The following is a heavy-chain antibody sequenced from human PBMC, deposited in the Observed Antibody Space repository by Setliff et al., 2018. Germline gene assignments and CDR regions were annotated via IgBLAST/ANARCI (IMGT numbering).Heavy chain of an antibody. CDR2: ISAYNGTT. V-gene: IGHV1-18*01. J-gene: IGHJ4*02. CDR3: ARETPIHMSGYYYVKIDY. D-gene: IGHD3-22*01. CDR1: GYTFTSYG. Sequence: GASVKVSCKASGYTFTSYGISWVRQAPGQGLEWMGWISAYNGTTGYAQRFQGRVTMTTDTSTSTAYMELRSLRSDDTAVYYCARETPIHMSGYYYVKIDYWGQGTLVTVSS.